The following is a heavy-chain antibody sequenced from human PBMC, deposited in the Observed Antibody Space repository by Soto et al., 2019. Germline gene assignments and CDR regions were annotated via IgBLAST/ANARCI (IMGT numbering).Heavy chain of an antibody. V-gene: IGHV3-48*01. Sequence: PGGSLRLSCAASGFTFSSYSMNWVRQAPGKGLEWVSYISSSSSTIYYADSVKGRFTISRDNAKNSLYLQMNSLRAEDTAVYYCASLVVVAVYNWFDPWGQGTLVTVPQ. CDR1: GFTFSSYS. J-gene: IGHJ5*02. CDR2: ISSSSSTI. D-gene: IGHD2-15*01. CDR3: ASLVVVAVYNWFDP.